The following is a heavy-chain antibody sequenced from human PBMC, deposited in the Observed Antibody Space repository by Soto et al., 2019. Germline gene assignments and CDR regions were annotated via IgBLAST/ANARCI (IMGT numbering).Heavy chain of an antibody. V-gene: IGHV1-8*02. Sequence: GASVKVSCKASGGTFSSYAINWVRQATGQGLEWMGWMNPNSGNTGYAQKFQGRVTMTRNTSISTAYMELSSLRSEDTAVYYCARGVVPAARYGMDVWGQGTTVTVSS. D-gene: IGHD2-2*01. CDR3: ARGVVPAARYGMDV. J-gene: IGHJ6*02. CDR1: GGTFSSYA. CDR2: MNPNSGNT.